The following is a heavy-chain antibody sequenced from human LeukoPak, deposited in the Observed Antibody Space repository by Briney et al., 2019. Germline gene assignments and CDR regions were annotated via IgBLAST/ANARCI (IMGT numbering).Heavy chain of an antibody. CDR2: IWYDGSNK. CDR1: GFTFSSYG. J-gene: IGHJ4*02. V-gene: IGHV3-33*01. Sequence: PGGSLRLSCAASGFTFSSYGMHWVRQAPGKGLEWVAVIWYDGSNKYYADSVKGRFTISRDNSKNTLYLQMNSLRAEDTAVYYCARDLGWRSGYYSDYWGQGTLVTVSS. CDR3: ARDLGWRSGYYSDY. D-gene: IGHD3-22*01.